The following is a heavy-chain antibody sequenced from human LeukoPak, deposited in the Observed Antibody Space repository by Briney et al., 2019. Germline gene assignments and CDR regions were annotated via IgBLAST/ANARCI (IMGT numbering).Heavy chain of an antibody. D-gene: IGHD1-26*01. Sequence: SETLSLTCTVSGGSISSSSYYWGWIRQPPVKGLEWIGEINHSGGTNYNPSLKSRVTISVDTSKNQFSLKLSSVTAADTAVYYCARRMRELLGGEGGCFDYWGQGTLVTVSS. CDR1: GGSISSSSYY. J-gene: IGHJ4*02. CDR3: ARRMRELLGGEGGCFDY. V-gene: IGHV4-39*07. CDR2: INHSGGT.